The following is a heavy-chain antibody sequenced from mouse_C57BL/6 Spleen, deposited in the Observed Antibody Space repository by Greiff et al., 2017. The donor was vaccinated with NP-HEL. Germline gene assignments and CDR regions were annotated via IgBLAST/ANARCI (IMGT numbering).Heavy chain of an antibody. Sequence: VQLKESGAELVRPGASVKLSCTASGFNIKDDYMHWVKQRPEQGLEWIGWIDPENGDTEYASKFQGKATITADTSSNTAYLQLSSLTSEDTAVYYCTHYYGSSYGTMDDWGQGTSVTVSS. CDR2: IDPENGDT. CDR1: GFNIKDDY. D-gene: IGHD1-1*01. V-gene: IGHV14-4*01. J-gene: IGHJ4*01. CDR3: THYYGSSYGTMDD.